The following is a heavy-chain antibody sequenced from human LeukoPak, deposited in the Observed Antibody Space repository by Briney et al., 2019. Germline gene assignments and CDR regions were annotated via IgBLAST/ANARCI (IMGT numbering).Heavy chain of an antibody. CDR1: GFPFSSYA. V-gene: IGHV3-23*01. CDR3: AKQFVDI. CDR2: ISETGDRT. D-gene: IGHD5-24*01. Sequence: GGSLRLSCAASGFPFSSYAMNWVRQAPGKGLEWVSAISETGDRTHYADSVKGRFTVSRDDPKDTLYLQMDSLRAEDTAVYYCAKQFVDIWGQGTLVTVSS. J-gene: IGHJ5*02.